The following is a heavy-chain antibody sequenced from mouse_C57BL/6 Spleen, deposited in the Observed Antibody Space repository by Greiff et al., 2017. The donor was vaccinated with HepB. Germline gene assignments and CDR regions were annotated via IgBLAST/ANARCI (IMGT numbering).Heavy chain of an antibody. CDR1: GYTFTSYW. Sequence: VQLQQSGAELVKPGASVKLSCKASGYTFTSYWMQWVKQRPGQGLEWIGEIVPSDSYTNYNQKFKGKATLTVDTSSSTAYMQLSSLTAEDSAVYYCARSGGLQRGYFDVWGTGTTVTVSS. D-gene: IGHD3-1*01. J-gene: IGHJ1*03. CDR3: ARSGGLQRGYFDV. CDR2: IVPSDSYT. V-gene: IGHV1-50*01.